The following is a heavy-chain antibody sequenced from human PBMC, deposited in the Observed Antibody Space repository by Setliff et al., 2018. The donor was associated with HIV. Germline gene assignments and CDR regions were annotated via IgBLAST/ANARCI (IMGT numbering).Heavy chain of an antibody. J-gene: IGHJ3*02. CDR3: ARLSGSDAFDI. CDR1: GGSFTGYY. Sequence: SETLSLTCAVYGGSFTGYYWTWIRQPPGKGLEWTGEINHSGSADYSPSLKSRVTISIDTSKNQFSLKLSSVTAADTAVYYCARLSGSDAFDIWGQGTMVTVSS. V-gene: IGHV4-34*01. CDR2: INHSGSA.